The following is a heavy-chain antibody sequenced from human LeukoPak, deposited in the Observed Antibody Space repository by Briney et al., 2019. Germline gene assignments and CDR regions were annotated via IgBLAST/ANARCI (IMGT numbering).Heavy chain of an antibody. CDR2: VNRDGSET. V-gene: IGHV3-7*03. Sequence: GGSLRLSCAASGFALSSHWMTWVRQVPGRGPEWVANVNRDGSETYYLDSVKGRFTISKDDAKNSLYLQMNSLRAEDTALYHCARNNGMDVWGQGTTVIVSS. J-gene: IGHJ6*02. CDR3: ARNNGMDV. CDR1: GFALSSHW.